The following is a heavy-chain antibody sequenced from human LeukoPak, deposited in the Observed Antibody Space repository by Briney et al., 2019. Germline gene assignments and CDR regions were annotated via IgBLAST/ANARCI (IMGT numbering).Heavy chain of an antibody. CDR3: ASQPPEQQLVLY. CDR2: IYTSGST. V-gene: IGHV4-4*07. J-gene: IGHJ4*02. D-gene: IGHD6-13*01. Sequence: PSETLSLTCTVSGGSISSYYWSWIRQPAGKGLEWIGRIYTSGSTNYNPSLKSRVTISVDTSKNQFSLKLSSVTAADTAVYYCASQPPEQQLVLYWGQGTLVTVSS. CDR1: GGSISSYY.